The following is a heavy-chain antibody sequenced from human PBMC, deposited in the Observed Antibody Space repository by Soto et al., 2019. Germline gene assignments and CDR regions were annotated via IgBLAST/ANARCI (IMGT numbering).Heavy chain of an antibody. Sequence: QLQLQESGPGLVKPSETLSLTCTVSGGSINNSSFYWGWVRQPPGKRLEWIGSIYYSGSAYYNPSQRCRLTISVDTSHNQSSLNLSSVTAADTAVYFCARRPLVRGIIPYYFDSWGQGTLVTVSS. J-gene: IGHJ4*02. CDR2: IYYSGSA. D-gene: IGHD3-10*01. CDR1: GGSINNSSFY. CDR3: ARRPLVRGIIPYYFDS. V-gene: IGHV4-39*01.